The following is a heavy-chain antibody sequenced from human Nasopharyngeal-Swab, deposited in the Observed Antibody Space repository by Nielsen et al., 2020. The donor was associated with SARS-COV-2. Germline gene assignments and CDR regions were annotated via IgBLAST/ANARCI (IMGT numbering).Heavy chain of an antibody. CDR1: GFTFSSYS. CDR3: ARDAIAAAGIEYYFDY. Sequence: GGSLRLSCAASGFTFSSYSMNWVRQAPGKGLEWVSSISSSSSYLYYADSVKGRFTISRDNAKNSLYLQMNSLRAEDTAVYYCARDAIAAAGIEYYFDYWAREPWSPSPQ. D-gene: IGHD6-13*01. V-gene: IGHV3-21*01. CDR2: ISSSSSYL. J-gene: IGHJ4*02.